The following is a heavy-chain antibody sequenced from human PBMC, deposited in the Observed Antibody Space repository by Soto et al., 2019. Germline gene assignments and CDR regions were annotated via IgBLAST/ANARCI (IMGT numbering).Heavy chain of an antibody. CDR2: IYHSGST. CDR3: AGGVTTVTTFDY. Sequence: SETLSLTCAVSGGSISSGGYSCNWIRQPPGKGLEWIGYIYHSGSTYYNPSLKSRVTISVDRSKNQFSLKLSSVTAADTAVYYCAGGVTTVTTFDYWGQGTLVTVSS. CDR1: GGSISSGGYS. V-gene: IGHV4-30-2*01. D-gene: IGHD4-17*01. J-gene: IGHJ4*02.